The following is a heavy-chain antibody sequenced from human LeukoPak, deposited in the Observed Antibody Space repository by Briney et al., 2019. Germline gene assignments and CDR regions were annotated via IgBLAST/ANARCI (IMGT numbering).Heavy chain of an antibody. Sequence: GASVKVSCKATRCTLSSYAISWVRQAPGQGLEWMGRIIPILGIANYAQKFQGRVTITADKSTSTAYMELSSLRSEDTAVYYCARGVWFGEQSFDYWGQGTLVTVSS. CDR1: RCTLSSYA. V-gene: IGHV1-69*04. J-gene: IGHJ4*02. CDR3: ARGVWFGEQSFDY. CDR2: IIPILGIA. D-gene: IGHD3-10*01.